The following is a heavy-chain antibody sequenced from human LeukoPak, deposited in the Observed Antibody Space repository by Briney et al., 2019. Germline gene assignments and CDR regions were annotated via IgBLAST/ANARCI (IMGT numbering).Heavy chain of an antibody. J-gene: IGHJ4*02. D-gene: IGHD6-13*01. Sequence: PSETLSLTCTVSGGSISSYYWSWIRQPPGKGLEWIGYIYYSGSTNYNPSLKSRVTISVDTSKNQFSLKLSSVTAADTAVYYCARGDYSSSWSSSIGYYFDYWGQGTLVTVSS. CDR2: IYYSGST. CDR3: ARGDYSSSWSSSIGYYFDY. CDR1: GGSISSYY. V-gene: IGHV4-59*01.